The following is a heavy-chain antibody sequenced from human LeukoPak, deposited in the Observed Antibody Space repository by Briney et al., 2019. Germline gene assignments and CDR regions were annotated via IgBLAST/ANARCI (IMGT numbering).Heavy chain of an antibody. V-gene: IGHV4-34*01. Sequence: SETLSLTCAVYGGSFSGYYWSWLRQPPGKGLEWVGEINHSGSTNYNPSLKSRVAISVDTSKNQFSLKLSSVTAADTAVYYCARARCSGGSCYLRNYYGMDVWGQGTTVTVSS. CDR3: ARARCSGGSCYLRNYYGMDV. D-gene: IGHD2-15*01. CDR1: GGSFSGYY. CDR2: INHSGST. J-gene: IGHJ6*02.